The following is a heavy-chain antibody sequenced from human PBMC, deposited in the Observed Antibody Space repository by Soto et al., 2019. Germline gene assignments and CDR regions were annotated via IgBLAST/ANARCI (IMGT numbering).Heavy chain of an antibody. CDR1: GFTFSSYA. CDR2: ISGSGGST. D-gene: IGHD2-15*01. V-gene: IGHV3-23*01. Sequence: EVQLLESGGGLVQPGGSLRLSCAASGFTFSSYAMSWVRQAPGKGLEWVSAISGSGGSTYYADSVKGRFTISRDNSKNTPYLQMNSLRAEDTGVYYCAKSPEYCSGGSCWGYYFDYWGQGTLVTVSS. J-gene: IGHJ4*02. CDR3: AKSPEYCSGGSCWGYYFDY.